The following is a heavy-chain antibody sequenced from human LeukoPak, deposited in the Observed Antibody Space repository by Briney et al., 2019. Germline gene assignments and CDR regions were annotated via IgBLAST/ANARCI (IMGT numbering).Heavy chain of an antibody. CDR3: ALLAVASDFDY. V-gene: IGHV3-48*03. CDR2: IGSSGSTI. D-gene: IGHD6-19*01. Sequence: PGGSLRLSCAVSGFPFSVYEMNWFRKAPGKGLEWVSNIGSSGSTIYYADSVKGRFSISRDNAKSSLYLQMNSLRVEDTAVYYCALLAVASDFDYWGQGALVTVSS. J-gene: IGHJ4*02. CDR1: GFPFSVYE.